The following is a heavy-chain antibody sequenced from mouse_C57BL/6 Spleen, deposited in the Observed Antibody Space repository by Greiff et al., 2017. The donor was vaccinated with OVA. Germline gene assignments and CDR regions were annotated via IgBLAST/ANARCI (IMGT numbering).Heavy chain of an antibody. CDR2: IYPRSGNT. V-gene: IGHV1-81*01. CDR3: ARTLIYYEGLDY. D-gene: IGHD2-4*01. J-gene: IGHJ2*01. Sequence: VQLQESGAELARPGASVKLSCKASGYTFTSYGISWVKQRTGQGLEWIGEIYPRSGNTYYNEKFKGKATLTADKSSSTAYMELRSLTSEDSAVYFCARTLIYYEGLDYWGQGTTLTVSS. CDR1: GYTFTSYG.